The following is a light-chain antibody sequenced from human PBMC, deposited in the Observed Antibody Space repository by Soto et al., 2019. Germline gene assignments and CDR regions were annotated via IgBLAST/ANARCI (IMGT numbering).Light chain of an antibody. J-gene: IGKJ2*01. Sequence: DLQLPQSPSTLSASVGDRVTITCRASQSISSWLAWYQQKPAKAPKLLIYKASSLKSGVPSRFSGSGSGTEFTLTINSLQPDDCATSYCQQYRTSSYTFGQGTKLEMK. V-gene: IGKV1-5*03. CDR3: QQYRTSSYT. CDR2: KAS. CDR1: QSISSW.